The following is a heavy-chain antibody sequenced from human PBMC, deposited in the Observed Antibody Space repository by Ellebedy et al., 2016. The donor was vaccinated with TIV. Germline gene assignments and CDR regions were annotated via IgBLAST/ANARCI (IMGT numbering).Heavy chain of an antibody. Sequence: SETLSLTXTVSGGSISSYYWSWIRQPPGKGLEWIGYIYYSGSTNYNPSLKSRVTISVDTSKNQFSLKLSSVTAADTAVYYCARGDGPLARLGIVATVYFDYWGQGTLVTVSS. V-gene: IGHV4-59*08. CDR3: ARGDGPLARLGIVATVYFDY. CDR1: GGSISSYY. J-gene: IGHJ4*02. D-gene: IGHD5-12*01. CDR2: IYYSGST.